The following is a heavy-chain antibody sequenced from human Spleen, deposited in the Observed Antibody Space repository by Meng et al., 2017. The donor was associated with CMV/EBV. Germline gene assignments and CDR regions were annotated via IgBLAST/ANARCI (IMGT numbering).Heavy chain of an antibody. Sequence: ASVKVSCKASGYTFNSYFMHWVRQAPQQGLEWMGWINPNTGSTDFAQKFQGRVTMTRDTSISTAYMELNRLRSDDTALYYCARGRGGPRGTAWVDYWGQGTLVTVSS. CDR2: INPNTGST. J-gene: IGHJ4*02. V-gene: IGHV1-2*02. CDR1: GYTFNSYF. CDR3: ARGRGGPRGTAWVDY. D-gene: IGHD6-13*01.